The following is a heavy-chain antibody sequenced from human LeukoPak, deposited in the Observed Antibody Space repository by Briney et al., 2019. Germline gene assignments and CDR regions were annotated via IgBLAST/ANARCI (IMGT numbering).Heavy chain of an antibody. Sequence: PSETPSLTCTVSGGSISSGAHYWSWIRQHPGKGLEWIGYIYYSGSTYYNPSLKSRVTISVVTSKNQFSLKLSSVTAADTAVYYCARQYSSLYYFDYWGQGTLVTVSS. D-gene: IGHD5-12*01. CDR3: ARQYSSLYYFDY. CDR1: GGSISSGAHY. J-gene: IGHJ4*02. CDR2: IYYSGST. V-gene: IGHV4-31*03.